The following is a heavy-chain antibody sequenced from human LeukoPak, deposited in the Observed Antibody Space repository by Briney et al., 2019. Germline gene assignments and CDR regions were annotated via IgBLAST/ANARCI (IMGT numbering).Heavy chain of an antibody. V-gene: IGHV3-21*01. D-gene: IGHD1-26*01. J-gene: IGHJ3*02. Sequence: GGSLRLSCAASGFTFSSYSMNWVRQAPGKGLEWVSSISSSSSYIYYADSVKGRFTISRDNAKNSLYLQMNSLRAEDTAVYYCAKDGRSYSVLGAFDIWGQGTMVTVSS. CDR2: ISSSSSYI. CDR3: AKDGRSYSVLGAFDI. CDR1: GFTFSSYS.